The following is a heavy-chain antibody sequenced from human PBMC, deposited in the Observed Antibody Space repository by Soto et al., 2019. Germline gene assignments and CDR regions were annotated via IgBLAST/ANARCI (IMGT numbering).Heavy chain of an antibody. D-gene: IGHD6-13*01. J-gene: IGHJ5*02. Sequence: GGSLRLSCAASGFTVSSNYMSWVRQAPGKGLEWVSVIYSGGSTYYADSVKGRFTISRDNSKNTLYLQMNSLRAEDTAVYYCARVTGGVAAAPFDPWGHGTLVTVSS. CDR2: IYSGGST. CDR3: ARVTGGVAAAPFDP. CDR1: GFTVSSNY. V-gene: IGHV3-66*01.